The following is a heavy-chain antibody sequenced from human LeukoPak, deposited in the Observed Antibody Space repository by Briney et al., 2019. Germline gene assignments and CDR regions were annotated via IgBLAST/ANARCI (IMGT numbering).Heavy chain of an antibody. V-gene: IGHV3-23*01. Sequence: GGSLRLSCAASGFTFSSYAMSWVRQAPGKGLEWVSAISGSGGSTYYADSVRGRFTISRDNSKNTLYLQMNSLRAEDTAVYYCAKEGDYAVGVTRSDYWGQGTLVTVSS. CDR2: ISGSGGST. CDR1: GFTFSSYA. CDR3: AKEGDYAVGVTRSDY. J-gene: IGHJ4*02. D-gene: IGHD1-26*01.